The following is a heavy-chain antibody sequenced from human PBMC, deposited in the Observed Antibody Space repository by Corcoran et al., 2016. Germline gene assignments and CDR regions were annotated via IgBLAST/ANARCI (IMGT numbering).Heavy chain of an antibody. Sequence: QVQLVESGGGVVQPGRSLRLSCAASGFTFSSYGMHWVRQAPGKGLEWVAVISYDGSNKYYADSVKGRFTISRDNSKNTLYLQMNSLRAEDTAVYYCANGHRGDYYYYYGMDVWGQGTTVTVSS. D-gene: IGHD2-21*02. J-gene: IGHJ6*02. V-gene: IGHV3-30*18. CDR2: ISYDGSNK. CDR3: ANGHRGDYYYYYGMDV. CDR1: GFTFSSYG.